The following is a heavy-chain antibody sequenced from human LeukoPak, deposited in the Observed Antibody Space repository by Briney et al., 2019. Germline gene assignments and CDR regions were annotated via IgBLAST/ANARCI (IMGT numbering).Heavy chain of an antibody. CDR1: RFTFSSYW. Sequence: GGSLRLSCAASRFTFSSYWMSWVRQAPGKGLEWVANIRQDGSEKYHVDPVRGRFTISRDNAKNSLYLQMNSLRAEDTAVYYCASAPYCSGGSCFSYSGMDVWGQGTTVTVSS. D-gene: IGHD2-15*01. J-gene: IGHJ6*02. CDR3: ASAPYCSGGSCFSYSGMDV. CDR2: IRQDGSEK. V-gene: IGHV3-7*01.